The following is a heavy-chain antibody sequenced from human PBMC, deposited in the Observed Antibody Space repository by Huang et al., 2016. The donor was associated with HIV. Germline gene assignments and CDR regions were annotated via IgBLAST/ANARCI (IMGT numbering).Heavy chain of an antibody. D-gene: IGHD2-2*02. V-gene: IGHV3-11*04. J-gene: IGHJ6*03. CDR3: AKSIDTALMDV. Sequence: QVQLVESGGGLVKPGGSLRLSCVASGLSFNDSHMNWIRQAPGKGREWLSYISGNSITIYYADSVKGRVTISRDNAKKSLYLQMNSLRVEDTAVYYCAKSIDTALMDVWGKGTTVIVSS. CDR2: ISGNSITI. CDR1: GLSFNDSH.